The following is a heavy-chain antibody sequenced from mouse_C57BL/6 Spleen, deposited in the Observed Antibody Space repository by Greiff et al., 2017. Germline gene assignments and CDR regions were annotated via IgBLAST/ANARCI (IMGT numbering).Heavy chain of an antibody. CDR2: IDPEPGGT. Sequence: QVQLQQSGAELVRPGASVTLSCKASGYTFTDYEMHWVKQTPVHGLEWIGAIDPEPGGTAYNQKFKGKDILTADKSSSTAYMELRSLTSEDSAVYYCTRGGYDEGYYAMDYWGQGTSVTVSS. D-gene: IGHD2-2*01. J-gene: IGHJ4*01. CDR3: TRGGYDEGYYAMDY. V-gene: IGHV1-15*01. CDR1: GYTFTDYE.